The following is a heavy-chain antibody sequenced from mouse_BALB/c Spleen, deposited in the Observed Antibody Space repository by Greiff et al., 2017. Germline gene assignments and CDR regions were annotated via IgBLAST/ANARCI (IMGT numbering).Heavy chain of an antibody. CDR2: SRNKANDYTT. D-gene: IGHD2-10*02. J-gene: IGHJ1*01. Sequence: EVKVVESGGGLVQPGGSLRLSCATSGFTFSDFYMAWVRQPPGKRLEWIAASRNKANDYTTEYSASVKGRFIVSRDTSQSILYLQMNALRAEDTAIYYCARDAYGRNFDVWGAGTTVTVSS. CDR3: ARDAYGRNFDV. V-gene: IGHV7-1*02. CDR1: GFTFSDFY.